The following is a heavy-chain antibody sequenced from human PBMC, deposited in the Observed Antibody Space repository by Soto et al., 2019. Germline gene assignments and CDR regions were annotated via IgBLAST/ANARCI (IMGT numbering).Heavy chain of an antibody. CDR3: ARVSQGGEWQYFDY. V-gene: IGHV3-20*01. CDR2: INWNGGST. J-gene: IGHJ4*02. CDR1: GFTFDDYG. Sequence: EVQLVESGGGLVRPGGSLRLSCAASGFTFDDYGMSWVRQAPGKGLEWVSGINWNGGSTGYADSVKGRFTISRDNAKNGLYLQMNRLRAEDTALYHCARVSQGGEWQYFDYWGQGTLVTVSS. D-gene: IGHD3-16*01.